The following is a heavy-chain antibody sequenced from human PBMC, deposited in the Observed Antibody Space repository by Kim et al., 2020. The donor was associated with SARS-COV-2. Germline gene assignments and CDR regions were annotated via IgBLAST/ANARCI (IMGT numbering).Heavy chain of an antibody. J-gene: IGHJ5*02. CDR3: AILERLTSDWSEGDWFDP. CDR2: IIPILDTS. V-gene: IGHV1-69*13. D-gene: IGHD3-9*01. CDR1: GDTYRNYN. Sequence: SVKVSCKASGDTYRNYNINWVRQAPGQGLEWMGGIIPILDTSKYAPKFQDRLTISADESTSTAYMELRSLRSEDTALYYCAILERLTSDWSEGDWFDPWGQGTLVTV.